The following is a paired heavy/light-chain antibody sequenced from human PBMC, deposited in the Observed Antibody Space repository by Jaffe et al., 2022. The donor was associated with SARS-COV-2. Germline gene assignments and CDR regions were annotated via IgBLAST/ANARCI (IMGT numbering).Heavy chain of an antibody. CDR1: GFSLSTSGVG. V-gene: IGHV2-5*02. CDR2: IYWDDDK. Sequence: QITLKESGPTLVKPTQTLTLTCTFSGFSLSTSGVGVGWIRQPPGKALEWLALIYWDDDKRYSPSLKSRLTITKDTSKNQVILTMTNMDPVDTATYYCAHRPHYYDTRDYFDYWGQGTLVTVSS. CDR3: AHRPHYYDTRDYFDY. J-gene: IGHJ4*02. D-gene: IGHD3-22*01.
Light chain of an antibody. Sequence: QSALTQPASVSGSPGQSITISCTGTSSDVGLYNYISWYQQHPGKAPKLMIYDVSNRPSGVSNRFSGSKSGNTASLTISGLQAEDEANYYCSSYTSSSTWVFGGGTKLTVL. J-gene: IGLJ3*02. CDR3: SSYTSSSTWV. CDR1: SSDVGLYNY. CDR2: DVS. V-gene: IGLV2-14*01.